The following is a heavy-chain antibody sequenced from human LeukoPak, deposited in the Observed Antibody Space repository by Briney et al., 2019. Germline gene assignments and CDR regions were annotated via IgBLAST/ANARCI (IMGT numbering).Heavy chain of an antibody. V-gene: IGHV4-59*01. CDR1: GGSISSYY. CDR2: IYYTGKT. J-gene: IGHJ4*02. D-gene: IGHD3-10*01. Sequence: SETLSLTCTVSGGSISSYYWSWIRQPPGKALEWIGYIYYTGKTYYNPSIEGRVTILVDTSRNHFSVKLSSVTAADTAVYYCARSQNYYGSGDYWSQGTLVTVSS. CDR3: ARSQNYYGSGDY.